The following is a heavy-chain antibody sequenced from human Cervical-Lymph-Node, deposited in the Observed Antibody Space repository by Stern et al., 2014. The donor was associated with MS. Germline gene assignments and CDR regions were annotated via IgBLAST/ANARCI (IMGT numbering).Heavy chain of an antibody. D-gene: IGHD4-23*01. CDR2: LDEDGYTT. V-gene: IGHV3-74*01. CDR1: GYTFRTYW. J-gene: IGHJ4*02. Sequence: EVHLVESGGGLVQPGGSLRLSCAGSGYTFRTYWMHWVRQVPGEGLEWVSRLDEDGYTTNYADSVKGRFTISRDNAKNTLYLQMNSLRVEDTAVYYCARDVGGRASYWGQGTLVTVSS. CDR3: ARDVGGRASY.